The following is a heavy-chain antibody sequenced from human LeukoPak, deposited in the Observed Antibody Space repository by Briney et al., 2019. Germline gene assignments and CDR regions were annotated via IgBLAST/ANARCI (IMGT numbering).Heavy chain of an antibody. CDR3: ASSVGSTDY. CDR2: VYHSGST. J-gene: IGHJ4*02. V-gene: IGHV4-4*02. D-gene: IGHD1-26*01. CDR1: GDSISSSVW. Sequence: SETLSLTCAVSGDSISSSVWWSWVRQPPGKGLEWIGEVYHSGSTSYNPSLKSRVTISVDKSKNHFSLELGSVTAADTAVYYCASSVGSTDYWGQGALVTVSS.